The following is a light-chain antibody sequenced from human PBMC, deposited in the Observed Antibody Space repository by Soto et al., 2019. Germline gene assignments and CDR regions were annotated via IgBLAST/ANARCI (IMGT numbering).Light chain of an antibody. Sequence: TQSPSTLSASVGDRVTITCRASQTFSSHLAWYQQKPGQAPRLLIYDASKRATGIPARFSGRGSGTDFTLTISSLEPEDFAVYYCQQRSNWPPVITFGQGTRLEIK. CDR2: DAS. CDR1: QTFSSH. CDR3: QQRSNWPPVIT. J-gene: IGKJ5*01. V-gene: IGKV3-11*01.